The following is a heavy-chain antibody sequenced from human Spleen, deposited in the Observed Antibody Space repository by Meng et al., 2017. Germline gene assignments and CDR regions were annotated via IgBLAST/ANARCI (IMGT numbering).Heavy chain of an antibody. CDR2: ISWNGGRT. J-gene: IGHJ6*02. Sequence: GESLKISCAASGFTLDEYAMHWVRQAPGNGLEWVSLISWNGGRTYYADSVKGRFIISRDKSKNSLYLQMYSLRAADSALYYCAKASQSKNNYYAMDVWGQGTTVTVSS. CDR3: AKASQSKNNYYAMDV. V-gene: IGHV3-43D*03. CDR1: GFTLDEYA. D-gene: IGHD4-11*01.